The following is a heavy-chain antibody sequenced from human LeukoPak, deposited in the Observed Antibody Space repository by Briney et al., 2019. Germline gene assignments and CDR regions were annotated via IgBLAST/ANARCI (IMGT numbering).Heavy chain of an antibody. J-gene: IGHJ3*02. V-gene: IGHV1-2*02. CDR1: GYTFTGYY. CDR2: INPNSGGT. CDR3: ASDRDWYSLYI. D-gene: IGHD2-21*02. Sequence: ASVKVSCKASGYTFTGYYMHWVRQAPGQGRGWMGWINPNSGGTNYTQKFQGRVTMTRATSISTAYMELSRLRSDDTAVYYCASDRDWYSLYIWGQGTMVTVSS.